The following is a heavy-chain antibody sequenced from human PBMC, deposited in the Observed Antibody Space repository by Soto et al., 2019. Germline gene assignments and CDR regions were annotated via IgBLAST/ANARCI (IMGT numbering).Heavy chain of an antibody. CDR3: AKETGYSSGWCDY. CDR2: ISWNSGSI. V-gene: IGHV3-9*01. D-gene: IGHD6-19*01. Sequence: GGSLRLSCAASGFTFDDYAMHWVRQAPGKGLEWVSGISWNSGSIGYADSVKGRFTISRDNAKNSLYLQMNSLRAEDTALYYCAKETGYSSGWCDYWGQGTLVTVSS. CDR1: GFTFDDYA. J-gene: IGHJ4*02.